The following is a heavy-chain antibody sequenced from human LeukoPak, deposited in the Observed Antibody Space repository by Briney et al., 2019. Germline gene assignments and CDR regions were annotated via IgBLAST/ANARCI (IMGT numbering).Heavy chain of an antibody. CDR3: TTDPHSGYCSGVSCYPYDY. CDR1: GFSFNDAR. V-gene: IGHV3-15*05. CDR2: IKSDTDDKTT. Sequence: GGSLRLSCAAPGFSFNDARMSWVPQAPGKGLEWVGRIKSDTDDKTTEYAAPVKGTFTISRDDSRNTLYLQMTTLKTEDTALYYCTTDPHSGYCSGVSCYPYDYWGQGTLVTVPS. J-gene: IGHJ4*02. D-gene: IGHD2-15*01.